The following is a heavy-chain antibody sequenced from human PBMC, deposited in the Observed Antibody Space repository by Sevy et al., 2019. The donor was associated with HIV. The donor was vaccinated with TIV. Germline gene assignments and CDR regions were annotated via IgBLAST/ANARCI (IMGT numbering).Heavy chain of an antibody. CDR1: GFTFSNAW. D-gene: IGHD2-21*01. Sequence: GGSLRLSCAASGFTFSNAWMSWVRQAPGKGLEWVGRIKSKTDGGTTDYAAPVKGRFTISRDDSKNTLYLQMNSLKTEDTAVYYCTTDPLRGLQPDFDYWSQGTLVTVSS. CDR2: IKSKTDGGTT. CDR3: TTDPLRGLQPDFDY. V-gene: IGHV3-15*01. J-gene: IGHJ4*02.